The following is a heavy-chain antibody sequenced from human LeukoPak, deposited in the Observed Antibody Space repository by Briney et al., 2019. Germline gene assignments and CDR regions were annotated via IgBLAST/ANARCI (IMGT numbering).Heavy chain of an antibody. J-gene: IGHJ4*02. CDR1: GFIFSRYG. CDR3: AREYQDYTLAY. Sequence: GGSLRLSCAASGFIFSRYGMHWVRQAPGTGLEWEAVISYDGNNKYYANSVKGRFTISRDNSRNTLYLQMNSLRPEDTAVYYCAREYQDYTLAYWGQGALVTVSS. CDR2: ISYDGNNK. D-gene: IGHD4-11*01. V-gene: IGHV3-30*03.